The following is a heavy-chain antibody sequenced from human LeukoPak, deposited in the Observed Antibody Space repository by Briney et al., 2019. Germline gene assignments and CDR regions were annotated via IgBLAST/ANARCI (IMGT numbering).Heavy chain of an antibody. CDR3: ARSTTTVTNYYYYYGMDV. J-gene: IGHJ6*02. CDR1: GYTFTSYY. CDR2: INPSGGST. V-gene: IGHV1-46*01. Sequence: GASVKVSCKASGYTFTSYYMHWVRQAPGQGLEWMGIINPSGGSTSYAQKFQGRVTITADKSTSTAYMELSSLRSEDTAVYYCARSTTTVTNYYYYYGMDVWGQGTTVTVSS. D-gene: IGHD4-17*01.